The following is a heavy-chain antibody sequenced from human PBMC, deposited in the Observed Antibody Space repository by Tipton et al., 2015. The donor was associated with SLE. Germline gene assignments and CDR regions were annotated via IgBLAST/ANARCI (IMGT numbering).Heavy chain of an antibody. Sequence: GSLRLSCAASGFTFNIYAMSWVRQAPGKGLEWVSSISGSGSYMFYADSVKGRFTISRDNAKNSLYLQMNSLRAEDTAVYYCAGDPDGSGSYWRAYYFDSWGQGTLVTVSS. CDR1: GFTFNIYA. J-gene: IGHJ4*02. D-gene: IGHD3-10*01. V-gene: IGHV3-21*01. CDR2: ISGSGSYM. CDR3: AGDPDGSGSYWRAYYFDS.